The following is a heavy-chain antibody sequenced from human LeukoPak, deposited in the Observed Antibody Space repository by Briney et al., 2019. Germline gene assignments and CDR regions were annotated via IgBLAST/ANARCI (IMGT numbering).Heavy chain of an antibody. CDR3: ARHYSNDHTLFDF. V-gene: IGHV5-10-1*01. D-gene: IGHD2-21*01. CDR2: IRPSEAEP. Sequence: GESLRISCKVSGYSFSTYWITWVRQMPGGALEWMGRIRPSEAEPNYSPSFQGHVTISADRSINTVYLQWSSLRASDAAIYFCARHYSNDHTLFDFWGQGALVPV. J-gene: IGHJ4*02. CDR1: GYSFSTYW.